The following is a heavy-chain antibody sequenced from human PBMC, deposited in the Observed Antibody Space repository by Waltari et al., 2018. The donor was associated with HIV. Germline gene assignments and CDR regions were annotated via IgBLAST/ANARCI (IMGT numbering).Heavy chain of an antibody. J-gene: IGHJ4*02. CDR3: ARFRLNYYDSSDYNMYLDY. CDR1: GDSTISYY. Sequence: QVHLPESGPGLVRPSETLSLTCTVSGDSTISYYWTWIRKAPGKGLEWFGQLYYSGTTSYHPSLQSRVNISADASKNLVSLKLTSVTTADTAIYYCARFRLNYYDSSDYNMYLDYWGQGTLVSVSS. V-gene: IGHV4-59*01. D-gene: IGHD3-22*01. CDR2: LYYSGTT.